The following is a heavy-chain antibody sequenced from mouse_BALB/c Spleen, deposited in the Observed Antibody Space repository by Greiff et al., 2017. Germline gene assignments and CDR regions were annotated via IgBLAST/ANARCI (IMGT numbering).Heavy chain of an antibody. CDR3: TRRGYGNYGYAMDY. CDR2: IYPSDSYT. CDR1: GYTFTSYW. D-gene: IGHD2-10*02. Sequence: QVQLQQPGAELVRPGASVKLSCKASGYTFTSYWINWVKQRPGQGLEWIGNIYPSDSYTNYNQKFKDKATLTVDKSSSTAYMQLSSPTSEDSAVYYCTRRGYGNYGYAMDYWGQGTSVTVSS. V-gene: IGHV1-69*02. J-gene: IGHJ4*01.